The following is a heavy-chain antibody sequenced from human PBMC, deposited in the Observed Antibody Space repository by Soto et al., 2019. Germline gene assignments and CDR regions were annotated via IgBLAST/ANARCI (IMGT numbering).Heavy chain of an antibody. V-gene: IGHV3-9*01. CDR3: TRGYCTVGSCAFDI. D-gene: IGHD2-15*01. CDR2: ITWNGGSL. CDR1: GLTFDDHA. J-gene: IGHJ3*02. Sequence: EEQLVESGGALVQPGRSLRLSCVASGLTFDDHAMHWVRQVPGKGLEWVSFITWNGGSLAYADSIKGRFTISRDNAKNSLYLQMNSLRAEDTAFYYCTRGYCTVGSCAFDIWGQGTVVTVSS.